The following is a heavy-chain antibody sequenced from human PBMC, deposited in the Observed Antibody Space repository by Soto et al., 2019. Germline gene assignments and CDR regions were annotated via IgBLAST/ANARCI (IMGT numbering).Heavy chain of an antibody. D-gene: IGHD3-3*01. CDR3: ARAPETPPIFGVVRPYFFDY. V-gene: IGHV4-31*03. J-gene: IGHJ4*02. CDR2: IYYSGSF. CDR1: GGSISSGGSY. Sequence: QVQLQESGPGLVKPSQTLSLTCTVSGGSISSGGSYWNWIRQRPGKGLEWIGYIYYSGSFYYTPSLKVRVLISPDTSKNQFSLKLSSVTAADTAVYYCARAPETPPIFGVVRPYFFDYWGQGTLVTVSS.